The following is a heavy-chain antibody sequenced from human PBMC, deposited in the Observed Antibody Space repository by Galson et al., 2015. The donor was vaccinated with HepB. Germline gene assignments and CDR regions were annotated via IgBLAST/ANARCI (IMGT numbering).Heavy chain of an antibody. D-gene: IGHD3-22*01. Sequence: SLRLSCEASGLTFSSYSMNWVRQAPGKGLEWVSSIRSSRSYIYYADSVKGRFTISRDNAKNSLYLQMNSLRAEDTAVYYCASLGYDSSGYSGWFDYWGQGTLVTVSS. CDR3: ASLGYDSSGYSGWFDY. CDR1: GLTFSSYS. V-gene: IGHV3-21*01. J-gene: IGHJ4*02. CDR2: IRSSRSYI.